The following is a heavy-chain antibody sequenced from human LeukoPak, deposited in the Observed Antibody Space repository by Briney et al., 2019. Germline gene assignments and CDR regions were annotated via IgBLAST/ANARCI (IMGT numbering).Heavy chain of an antibody. V-gene: IGHV3-23*01. Sequence: PGGSLRLSCAASGFTFSNYAMSWVRQTPGKGLEWVSSITGSGGETHYADSVKGRFSISRDNSKNTLFLQLYSLRAEDTAVYYCARDGYSSGWFQHVDAFDIWGQGTMVTVSS. CDR3: ARDGYSSGWFQHVDAFDI. CDR2: ITGSGGET. CDR1: GFTFSNYA. J-gene: IGHJ3*02. D-gene: IGHD6-19*01.